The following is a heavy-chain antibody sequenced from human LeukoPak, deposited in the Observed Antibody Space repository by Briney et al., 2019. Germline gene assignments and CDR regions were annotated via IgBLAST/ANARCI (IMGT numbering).Heavy chain of an antibody. J-gene: IGHJ4*01. CDR3: AKYTSGTSYRGLDQ. Sequence: GGSLRLSCAASGFTFSSYAMSWVRQAPGEGLEWVLTISGSGGSAYYADSVKGRFTISRDNSKNTLYVQMNSLTAEDTAVYSCAKYTSGTSYRGLDQWGHGTLVTVSS. CDR1: GFTFSSYA. CDR2: ISGSGGSA. V-gene: IGHV3-23*01. D-gene: IGHD3-10*01.